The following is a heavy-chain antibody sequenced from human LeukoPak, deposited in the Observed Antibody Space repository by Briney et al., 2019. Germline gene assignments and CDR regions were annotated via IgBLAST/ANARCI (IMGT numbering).Heavy chain of an antibody. CDR3: AKLPQGGGDHYYIEV. D-gene: IGHD2-21*02. CDR2: ISGNGYYT. V-gene: IGHV3-23*01. J-gene: IGHJ6*03. CDR1: GFTFSTYG. Sequence: GGSVRLSCAASGFTFSTYGMSWVRQAPGKGLEWVSAISGNGYYTYYADSVKGRFTISRDNSKNTLFLQMNNLRAEDTAVYFCAKLPQGGGDHYYIEVWGKGTTVTVSS.